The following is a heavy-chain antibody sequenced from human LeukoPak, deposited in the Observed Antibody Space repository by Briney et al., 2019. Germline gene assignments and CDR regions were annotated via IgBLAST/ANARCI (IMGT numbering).Heavy chain of an antibody. Sequence: PGGSLRLSCAASEFTSRNYAMSWVRQAPGKGLEWVSTISGSGGSTYYADSVKGRFTISRDNSKNTLFLQMNSLRAEDTALYYCAKAGGIVGATGTEHWGQGTLVTVSS. V-gene: IGHV3-23*01. J-gene: IGHJ1*01. D-gene: IGHD1-26*01. CDR2: ISGSGGST. CDR3: AKAGGIVGATGTEH. CDR1: EFTSRNYA.